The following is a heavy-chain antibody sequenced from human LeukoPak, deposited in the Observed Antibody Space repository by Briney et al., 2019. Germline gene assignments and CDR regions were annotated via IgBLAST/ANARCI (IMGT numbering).Heavy chain of an antibody. D-gene: IGHD1-1*01. CDR2: ISNSGTST. V-gene: IGHV3-23*01. Sequence: PGGSLRLSCAASGFIFSSYAMSWVRQAPGKGLEYVSVISNSGTSTYYADSVKGRFTISRDNSKNTLYLQMSSLRAEDTAVYYCANNWNLDLWGQGALVTVSS. CDR1: GFIFSSYA. CDR3: ANNWNLDL. J-gene: IGHJ5*02.